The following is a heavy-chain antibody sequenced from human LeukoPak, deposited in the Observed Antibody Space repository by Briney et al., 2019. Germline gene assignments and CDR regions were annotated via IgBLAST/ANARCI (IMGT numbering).Heavy chain of an antibody. CDR2: INWNSGST. Sequence: GGSLRLSCAASAFTFHDYGMSWVRQAPGKGLEWVSSINWNSGSTGYADSVKGRFSISRDNGKSSLYLQMNSLRAGDTALYYCARAKDCSSITCPFDIWGQGTMVTVSS. V-gene: IGHV3-20*04. CDR1: AFTFHDYG. J-gene: IGHJ3*02. D-gene: IGHD2-2*01. CDR3: ARAKDCSSITCPFDI.